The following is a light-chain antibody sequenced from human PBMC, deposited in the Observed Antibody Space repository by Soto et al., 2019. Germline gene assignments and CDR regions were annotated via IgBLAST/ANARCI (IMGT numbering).Light chain of an antibody. CDR1: SSNIGNNY. CDR3: GTWDSSLSAVV. Sequence: QSVLTQPPSVSAAPVQKVTISCSGISSNIGNNYVSWYQQLPGTAPKLLIYDNNKRPSGIPDRFSGSKSGTSATLGITGLQTGDEADYYCGTWDSSLSAVVFGGGTKLTVL. CDR2: DNN. V-gene: IGLV1-51*01. J-gene: IGLJ2*01.